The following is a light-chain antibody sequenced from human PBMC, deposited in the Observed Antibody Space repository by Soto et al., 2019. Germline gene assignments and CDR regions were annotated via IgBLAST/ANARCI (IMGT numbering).Light chain of an antibody. CDR1: SSDVGSYNY. J-gene: IGLJ2*01. CDR3: SSCTSSSTI. CDR2: DVS. Sequence: QSVLTQPVAVSGSPGQSITISCTGSSSDVGSYNYVSWYQQHPGRAPQLILYDVSYRPSGVSNRFSGSKSGNTASLTISGLRAEDEADYYCSSCTSSSTIFGGGTQLTVL. V-gene: IGLV2-14*03.